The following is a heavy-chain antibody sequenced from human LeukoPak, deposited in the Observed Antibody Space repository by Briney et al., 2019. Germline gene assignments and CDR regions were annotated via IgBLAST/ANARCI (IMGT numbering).Heavy chain of an antibody. Sequence: ETLSLTCTVSGGSFTNYYWTWFRQPPLKGLEWIAFTHPDGTDGYNPSLWSRITVSVVTSRNQFSLDLTSVTAADSAVYYCATGSRSSTSDAFDVWGQGTVVTVSS. D-gene: IGHD6-6*01. CDR1: GGSFTNYY. J-gene: IGHJ3*01. CDR3: ATGSRSSTSDAFDV. CDR2: THPDGTD. V-gene: IGHV4-4*07.